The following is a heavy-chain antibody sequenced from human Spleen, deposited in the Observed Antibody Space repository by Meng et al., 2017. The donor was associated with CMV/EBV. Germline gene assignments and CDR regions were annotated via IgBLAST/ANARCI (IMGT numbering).Heavy chain of an antibody. CDR1: YTFSTYA. D-gene: IGHD3-22*01. V-gene: IGHV7-4-1*02. Sequence: YTFSTYAMNWVRQAPGQGLEWMGWINTNTGNPIYAQGFTGRFVFSLETSVSTAHLEISSLKAEDTAVYYCARGVYHDRSGYYLRTIDYWGQGTLVTVSS. CDR3: ARGVYHDRSGYYLRTIDY. J-gene: IGHJ4*02. CDR2: INTNTGNP.